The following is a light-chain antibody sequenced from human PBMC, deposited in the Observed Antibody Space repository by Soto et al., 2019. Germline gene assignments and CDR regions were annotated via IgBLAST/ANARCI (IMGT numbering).Light chain of an antibody. Sequence: QSALTQPASVSGSPGQSITISCTGTSRDVGGFNYVSWYQQHPGKAPKLMIYDVTNRPSGVSYRFSGSKSGNPASLTISGRQSEYVADYYRNSYTSSSTYVFRTGTKLTV. CDR2: DVT. CDR1: SRDVGGFNY. J-gene: IGLJ1*01. V-gene: IGLV2-14*01. CDR3: NSYTSSSTYV.